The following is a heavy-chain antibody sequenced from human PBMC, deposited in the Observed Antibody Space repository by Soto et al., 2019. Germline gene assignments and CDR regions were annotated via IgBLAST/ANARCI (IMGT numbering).Heavy chain of an antibody. CDR2: INAGNGNT. V-gene: IGHV1-3*01. J-gene: IGHJ4*02. D-gene: IGHD2-15*01. Sequence: ASVKVSCKASGYTFTSYAMHWVRQAPGQRLEWMGWINAGNGNTKYSQKFQGRVTITRDTSASTAYMELSSLRSEDTAVYYCARGGVVAATLAYWGQGTLVTVSS. CDR1: GYTFTSYA. CDR3: ARGGVVAATLAY.